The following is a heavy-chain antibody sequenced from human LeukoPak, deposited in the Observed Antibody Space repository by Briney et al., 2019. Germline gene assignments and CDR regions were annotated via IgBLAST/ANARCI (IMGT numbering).Heavy chain of an antibody. V-gene: IGHV3-74*01. CDR2: INSDGSTT. Sequence: GGSLRLSCAASGFTFSNYWMHWVRQAPGKGLVWVSRINSDGSTTSYADSVKGRFTISRDDGKSTLYLQMNSLRAEDTAVYFCTGGGLCPNGVCYGSYHYGMDVWGQGTTVTVSS. D-gene: IGHD2-8*01. CDR1: GFTFSNYW. J-gene: IGHJ6*02. CDR3: TGGGLCPNGVCYGSYHYGMDV.